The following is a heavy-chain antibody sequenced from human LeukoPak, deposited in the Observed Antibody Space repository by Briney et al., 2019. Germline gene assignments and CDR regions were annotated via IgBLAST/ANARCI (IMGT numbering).Heavy chain of an antibody. Sequence: SETLSLTCTVSGGSISSYYWSWIRQPPGKGLEWIGYIYYSGSTNYNPSLKSRVTISVDTSKNQFSLKLSSVTAVGTAVYYCARGGPDFWSGYRLYGMDVWGQGTTVTVSS. J-gene: IGHJ6*02. CDR2: IYYSGST. CDR3: ARGGPDFWSGYRLYGMDV. CDR1: GGSISSYY. D-gene: IGHD3-3*01. V-gene: IGHV4-59*01.